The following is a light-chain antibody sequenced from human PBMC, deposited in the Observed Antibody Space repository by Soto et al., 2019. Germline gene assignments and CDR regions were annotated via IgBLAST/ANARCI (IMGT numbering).Light chain of an antibody. J-gene: IGKJ1*01. V-gene: IGKV1-8*01. Sequence: IPVTQSPSSVSACVGDRVTITCRASQDIAAYLAWYQHKPGRAPELLIYAASTLQSGVPSRFSGSGSGTDFTLTISCLQSEEFATYYCQQYYSFPWTVGQGTKVDIK. CDR2: AAS. CDR3: QQYYSFPWT. CDR1: QDIAAY.